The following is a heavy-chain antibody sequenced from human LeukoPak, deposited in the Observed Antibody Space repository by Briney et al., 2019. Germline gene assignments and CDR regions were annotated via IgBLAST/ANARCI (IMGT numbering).Heavy chain of an antibody. J-gene: IGHJ4*02. Sequence: GGSLRLSCAASGFTFSSSGMSWVRQTPGKGLELVSAISGGGDSTYYADSVKGRFTISRDNSKNTLYLQMNSLRAEDTATYYCAQATGTLRYWGQGTLVTLSS. CDR3: AQATGTLRY. V-gene: IGHV3-23*01. CDR1: GFTFSSSG. D-gene: IGHD1-1*01. CDR2: ISGGGDST.